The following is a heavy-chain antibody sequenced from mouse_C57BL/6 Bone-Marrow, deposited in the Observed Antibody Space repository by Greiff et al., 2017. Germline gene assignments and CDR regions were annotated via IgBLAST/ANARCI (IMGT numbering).Heavy chain of an antibody. V-gene: IGHV14-3*01. CDR2: IDPANGNT. J-gene: IGHJ2*01. Sequence: VQLQQPVAELVRPGASVKLSCTASGFNIKNTYMHWVKQRPDQGLEWIGRIDPANGNTNSAPKFKGKATLTADTSSNTAYLPLSSLTSEDTAIYYCASRTPFYYGSSWDYWGQGTTLTVSS. CDR1: GFNIKNTY. D-gene: IGHD1-1*01. CDR3: ASRTPFYYGSSWDY.